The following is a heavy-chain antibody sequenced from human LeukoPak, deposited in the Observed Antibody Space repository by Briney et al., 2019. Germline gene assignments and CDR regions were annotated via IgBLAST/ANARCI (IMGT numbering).Heavy chain of an antibody. J-gene: IGHJ4*02. V-gene: IGHV1-69*13. D-gene: IGHD5-12*01. CDR3: ARMIVATTRPYFDY. CDR2: IIPIFGTA. CDR1: GGTFSSYA. Sequence: VASVKVSCKASGGTFSSYAISWVRQAPGQGLEWMGGIIPIFGTANYAQKFQGRVTITADESTSTAYMELSSLRSEDTAVYYCARMIVATTRPYFDYWGQGTLVTVSS.